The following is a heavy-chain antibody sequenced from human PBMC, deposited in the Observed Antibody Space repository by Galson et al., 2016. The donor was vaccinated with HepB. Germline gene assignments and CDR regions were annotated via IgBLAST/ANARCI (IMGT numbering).Heavy chain of an antibody. V-gene: IGHV3-73*01. CDR2: IRSTANNYAT. CDR1: GFTFSGAA. CDR3: TKRGAFVLMDV. D-gene: IGHD3-16*01. Sequence: SLRLSCATSGFTFSGAAMHWVRQASGKGLEWIGRIRSTANNYATEYAASGKGRFTISRDDSKNTAYMQMNSLKTEDTTLYYCTKRGAFVLMDVWGQGTTVTVSS. J-gene: IGHJ6*02.